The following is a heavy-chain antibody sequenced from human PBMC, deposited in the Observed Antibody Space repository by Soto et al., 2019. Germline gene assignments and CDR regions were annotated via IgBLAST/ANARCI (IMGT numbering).Heavy chain of an antibody. J-gene: IGHJ4*02. V-gene: IGHV3-48*02. Sequence: EEQLVESGGGLVQPGGSLRLSCVVSGFTLSPYAMNWVRQAPGKGLEWVSVIAKDGYSIYYADSVKGRFTISRDPAKNSMYLQMNSLRDEDTAVYDCARDWGIQDPDSSEYNPHLDCWGQGTMVTVSS. CDR1: GFTLSPYA. D-gene: IGHD3-22*01. CDR3: ARDWGIQDPDSSEYNPHLDC. CDR2: IAKDGYSI.